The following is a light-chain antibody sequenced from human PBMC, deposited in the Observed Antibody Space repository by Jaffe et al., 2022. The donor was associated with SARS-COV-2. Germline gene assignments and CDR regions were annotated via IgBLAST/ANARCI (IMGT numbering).Light chain of an antibody. V-gene: IGLV2-14*01. J-gene: IGLJ2*01. CDR2: NVS. Sequence: QSALTQPASVSGSPGQTIIISCTGTSSDVGGYDYVSWYQQHPGRAPKLIIHNVSHRPSGVSDRFSASKSGNTASLTISGLQAEDEADYYCSSYTSTTTLVIFAGGTKLSVL. CDR3: SSYTSTTTLVI. CDR1: SSDVGGYDY.